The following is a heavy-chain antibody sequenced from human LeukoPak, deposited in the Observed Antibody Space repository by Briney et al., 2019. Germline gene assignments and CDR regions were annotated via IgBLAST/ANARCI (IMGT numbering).Heavy chain of an antibody. V-gene: IGHV3-30*02. Sequence: GGSLRLSCAASGFTFSSYSMNWVRQAPGKGLEWMAFIRSDGSNKYYADSVKGRFTISRDNSKNTLYLQMNSLRAEDTAVYYCAKGRYYDSSGYPHPWGQGTLVTVSS. CDR2: IRSDGSNK. D-gene: IGHD3-22*01. J-gene: IGHJ5*02. CDR1: GFTFSSYS. CDR3: AKGRYYDSSGYPHP.